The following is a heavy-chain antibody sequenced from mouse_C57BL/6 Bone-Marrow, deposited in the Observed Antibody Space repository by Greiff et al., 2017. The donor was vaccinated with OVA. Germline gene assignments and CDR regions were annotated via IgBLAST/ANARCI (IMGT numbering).Heavy chain of an antibody. CDR2: IHPNSGST. V-gene: IGHV1-64*01. Sequence: QVQLQQPGAELVKPGASVKLSCKASGYTFTSYWMHWVKQRPGQGLEWIGMIHPNSGSTNYNEKFKSKATLTVDKSSSTAYMQLSSLTSEDSAVYYCARGELSYWYCDVGGTGTTVTVSS. CDR3: ARGELSYWYCDV. J-gene: IGHJ1*03. CDR1: GYTFTSYW.